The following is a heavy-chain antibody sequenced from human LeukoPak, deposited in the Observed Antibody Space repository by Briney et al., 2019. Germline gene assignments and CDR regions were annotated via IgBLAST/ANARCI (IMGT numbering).Heavy chain of an antibody. D-gene: IGHD1-14*01. V-gene: IGHV3-48*04. CDR2: IGSGGSPT. Sequence: GGSLRLSCEASGFTFSSHSMIWVRQAPGKRLEWVSYIGSGGSPTHYAASVKGRFTISRDNAKNSLYLQMNSLRAEDTALYYCAKDISTRPKYFQHWGQGTLVTVSS. CDR3: AKDISTRPKYFQH. J-gene: IGHJ1*01. CDR1: GFTFSSHS.